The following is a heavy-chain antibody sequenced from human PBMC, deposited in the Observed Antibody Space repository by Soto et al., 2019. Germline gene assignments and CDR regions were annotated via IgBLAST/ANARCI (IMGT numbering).Heavy chain of an antibody. Sequence: ASVNVAGKAAGYTFTIYGISWVRQTPGQWLEWMGWISAYNGNTNYAQKLQGRVTMTTDTFTSTAYMELRSLRSDDTAVYYCARDLPKGSLRWFAPWGQGTLVTVS. J-gene: IGHJ5*02. CDR2: ISAYNGNT. CDR3: ARDLPKGSLRWFAP. V-gene: IGHV1-18*01. D-gene: IGHD3-16*02. CDR1: GYTFTIYG.